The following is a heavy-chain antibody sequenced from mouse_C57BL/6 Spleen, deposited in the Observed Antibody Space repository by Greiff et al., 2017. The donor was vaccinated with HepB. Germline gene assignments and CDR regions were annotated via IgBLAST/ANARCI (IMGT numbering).Heavy chain of an antibody. J-gene: IGHJ4*01. CDR3: VRREMDY. V-gene: IGHV10-1*01. Sequence: GGGLVQPKGSLKLSCAASGFSFNTYAMNWVRQAPGKGLEWVARIRSKSNNYATYYADSVKDRFTISRDDSESMLYLQMNNLKTEDTAMYYCVRREMDYWGQGTSVTVSS. CDR2: IRSKSNNYAT. CDR1: GFSFNTYA.